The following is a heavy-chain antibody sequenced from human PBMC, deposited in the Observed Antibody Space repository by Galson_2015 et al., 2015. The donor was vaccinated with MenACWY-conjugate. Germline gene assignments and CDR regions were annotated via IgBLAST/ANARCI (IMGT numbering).Heavy chain of an antibody. CDR2: INSDGTTT. CDR3: ARRTLSGVYYSFDS. Sequence: SLRLSCAASGLSFSNYWMHWVRHAPGKGLVWVSRINSDGTTTNYADSVKGRFTISRDNAKNTLYLQMNSLRAEDTAVYYCARRTLSGVYYSFDSWGQGTLVTVSS. CDR1: GLSFSNYW. J-gene: IGHJ4*02. V-gene: IGHV3-74*01. D-gene: IGHD5/OR15-5a*01.